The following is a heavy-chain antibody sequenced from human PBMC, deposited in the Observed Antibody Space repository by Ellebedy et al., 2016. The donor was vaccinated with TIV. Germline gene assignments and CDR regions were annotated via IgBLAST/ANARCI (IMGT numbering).Heavy chain of an antibody. Sequence: GESLKISCNGSGYIFTSYWIGWVRQMPGKGLAWMGIIYPDDSKTKYSPSFQGQVTITADKSITTAYLQCSSLKASDTAMYYCARRQTASTFDFWGQGTLVTVSS. CDR1: GYIFTSYW. V-gene: IGHV5-51*01. CDR3: ARRQTASTFDF. D-gene: IGHD2-21*02. CDR2: IYPDDSKT. J-gene: IGHJ4*02.